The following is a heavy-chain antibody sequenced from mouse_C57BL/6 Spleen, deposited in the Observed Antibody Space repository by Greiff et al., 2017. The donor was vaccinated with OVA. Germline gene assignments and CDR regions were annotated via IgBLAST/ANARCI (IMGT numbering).Heavy chain of an antibody. Sequence: QVQLQQSGAELVRPGASVTLSCKASGYTFTDYEMHWVKQTPVRGLEWIGAIDPETGGTAYNQKFKGKAILTADKSSSTAYMELRSLTSEDSAVYYCTREEYYGSSQAWFAYWGQGTLVTVSA. D-gene: IGHD1-1*01. CDR3: TREEYYGSSQAWFAY. V-gene: IGHV1-15*01. CDR2: IDPETGGT. CDR1: GYTFTDYE. J-gene: IGHJ3*01.